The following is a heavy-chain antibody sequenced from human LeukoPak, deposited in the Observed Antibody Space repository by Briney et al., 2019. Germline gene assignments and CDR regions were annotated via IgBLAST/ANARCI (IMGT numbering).Heavy chain of an antibody. D-gene: IGHD5-24*01. CDR3: ANGPTKDGFHYYFDY. J-gene: IGHJ4*02. CDR1: GFTFSNYG. V-gene: IGHV3-30*02. CDR2: IPYDGSSK. Sequence: GGSLRLSCAASGFTFSNYGMNWVRQAPGQGLEWVTFIPYDGSSKYYADSVKGRFTISRDNSKNTLSLQMNSLRAEDTAIYYCANGPTKDGFHYYFDYWGQGTLVTVSS.